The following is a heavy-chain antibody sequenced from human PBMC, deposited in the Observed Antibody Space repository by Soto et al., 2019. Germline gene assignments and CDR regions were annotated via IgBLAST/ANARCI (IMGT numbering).Heavy chain of an antibody. J-gene: IGHJ6*02. CDR1: GFTFRNYD. V-gene: IGHV3-13*05. CDR3: ARTDRDFYGLHV. CDR2: ISAAGDP. Sequence: EVQLVESGGGLVQPGGSLRLSCEASGFTFRNYDMHWVRQGTGKGLEWVSGISAAGDPDYADSVEGRFTISRENAQNSIFLQMNSLRVGDTAVYYCARTDRDFYGLHVWGQGTTVIVSS.